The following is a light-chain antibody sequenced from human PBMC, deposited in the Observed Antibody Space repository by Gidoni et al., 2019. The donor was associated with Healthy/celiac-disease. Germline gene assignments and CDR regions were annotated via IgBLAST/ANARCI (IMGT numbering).Light chain of an antibody. J-gene: IGKJ1*01. CDR1: QSFSSY. CDR3: KQRSNWQWT. Sequence: IVFTQSPATLSLSPGERATLSCRASQSFSSYLAWYQQKPGQAPRLLIYDASNRATGIPARFSGSGSGKDFNLTISSLEPEDFAVYYCKQRSNWQWTFGQGTKVEIK. V-gene: IGKV3-11*01. CDR2: DAS.